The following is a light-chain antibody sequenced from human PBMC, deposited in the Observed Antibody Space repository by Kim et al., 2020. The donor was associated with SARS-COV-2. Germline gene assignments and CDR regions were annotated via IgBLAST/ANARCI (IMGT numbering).Light chain of an antibody. CDR3: QVWDTTTDHWV. CDR2: YDS. Sequence: APGEAATLTCGGLHIGSANVHGHQQKPGQAHVLAIYYDSDRTSGTPERLSGSNSGNTATLTISRVERGDEADYYYQVWDTTTDHWVFGGGTQLTVL. CDR1: HIGSAN. V-gene: IGLV3-21*04. J-gene: IGLJ3*02.